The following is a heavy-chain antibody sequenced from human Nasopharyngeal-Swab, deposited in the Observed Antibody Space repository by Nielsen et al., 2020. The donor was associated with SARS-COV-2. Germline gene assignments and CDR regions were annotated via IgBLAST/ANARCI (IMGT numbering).Heavy chain of an antibody. D-gene: IGHD3-9*01. Sequence: VRQAPGKGLEWASAISGSGGSTYYADSVKGRFTISRDNSKNTLYLQMNSLRAEDTAVYYCAKDSLNILTGSGWFDPWGQGTQVTVSS. CDR2: ISGSGGST. J-gene: IGHJ5*02. CDR3: AKDSLNILTGSGWFDP. V-gene: IGHV3-23*01.